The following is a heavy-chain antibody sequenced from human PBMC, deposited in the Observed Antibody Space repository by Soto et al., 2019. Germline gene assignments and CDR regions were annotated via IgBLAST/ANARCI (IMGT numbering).Heavy chain of an antibody. CDR2: IYYSGST. J-gene: IGHJ4*02. CDR3: ARQDYGDYMYFDY. V-gene: IGHV4-39*01. D-gene: IGHD4-17*01. Sequence: PSETLSLTCTVSGGSISSDNYHWTWIRQPPGRGLEWIGSIYYSGSTYYNPSLKSRVTISVDTSKNQFSLKLSSVTAADTAVYYCARQDYGDYMYFDYWGQGTLVTVSS. CDR1: GGSISSDNYH.